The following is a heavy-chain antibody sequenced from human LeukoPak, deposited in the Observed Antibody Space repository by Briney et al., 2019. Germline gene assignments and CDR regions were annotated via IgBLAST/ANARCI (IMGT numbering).Heavy chain of an antibody. V-gene: IGHV4-59*01. D-gene: IGHD3-22*01. CDR1: GGSISSYY. CDR2: IYYSGST. CDR3: ARANYYDSSGLDY. J-gene: IGHJ4*02. Sequence: SETLSLTCTVSGGSISSYYWSWIRQPPGKGLEWIGYIYYSGSTNYNPSLKSRVTISVDTSKNQFSLKLSSVTAADTAVHYCARANYYDSSGLDYWGQGTLVTVSS.